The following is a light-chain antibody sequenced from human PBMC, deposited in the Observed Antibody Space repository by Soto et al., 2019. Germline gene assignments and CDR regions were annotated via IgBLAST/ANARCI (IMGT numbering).Light chain of an antibody. CDR2: GAS. Sequence: EIVLTQSPGTLSLSPVERATLSCRASQSVSSSYLAWYRPTPGRAPRLLIYGASSRATGIPDRFSGSGSGTDFTRTSSGLGPGVFAVYSGQQYGSSSRGDIGGGTKVDIK. CDR3: QQYGSSSRGD. CDR1: QSVSSSY. J-gene: IGKJ4*01. V-gene: IGKV3-20*01.